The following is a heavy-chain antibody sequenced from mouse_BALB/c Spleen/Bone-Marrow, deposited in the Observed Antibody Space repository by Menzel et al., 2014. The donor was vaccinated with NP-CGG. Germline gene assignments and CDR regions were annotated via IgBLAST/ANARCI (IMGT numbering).Heavy chain of an antibody. J-gene: IGHJ2*01. Sequence: VQLQQSGAKLVRPGSSVKISCKASGYAFSLYWVNWVKQRPGQGLEWIGQIYPGDDDTDYNGKFKGKATLTADRSSSTAYMQLGSLTSEDSAVYFCARGGISIDYWGHGTTLTVSS. CDR2: IYPGDDDT. CDR3: ARGGISIDY. V-gene: IGHV1-80*01. CDR1: GYAFSLYW.